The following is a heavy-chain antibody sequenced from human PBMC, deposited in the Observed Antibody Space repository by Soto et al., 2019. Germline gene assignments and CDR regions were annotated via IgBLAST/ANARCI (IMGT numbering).Heavy chain of an antibody. J-gene: IGHJ4*02. CDR1: GFTFSTYW. CDR2: IKQDGSEK. V-gene: IGHV3-7*01. D-gene: IGHD5-18*01. Sequence: PGGSLRLSCAASGFTFSTYWMSWVRQAPGKGLEWVANIKQDGSEKYYVDSVKGRFTISRDNAKNSLYLQMNSLRAEDTAVYYCARVGYSYGPTFDYWGQGTLVTVSS. CDR3: ARVGYSYGPTFDY.